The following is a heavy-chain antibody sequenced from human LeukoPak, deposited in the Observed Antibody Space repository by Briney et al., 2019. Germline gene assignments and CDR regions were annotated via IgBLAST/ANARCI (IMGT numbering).Heavy chain of an antibody. J-gene: IGHJ4*02. CDR1: GFTFTSYW. Sequence: GGSLRLSCAASGFTFTSYWMSRVRQAPGKGLEWVANIDQDGSEKNYVDSVKGRFTISRDNAKNSLYLQLNSLRAEDTAVYYCARDQVGIFDYWGQGTLVTVSS. D-gene: IGHD1-26*01. CDR2: IDQDGSEK. CDR3: ARDQVGIFDY. V-gene: IGHV3-7*01.